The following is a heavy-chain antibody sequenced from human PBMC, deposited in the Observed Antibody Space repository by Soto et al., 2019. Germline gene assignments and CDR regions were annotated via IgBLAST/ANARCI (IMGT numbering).Heavy chain of an antibody. CDR1: GGTFSSYT. V-gene: IGHV1-69*02. D-gene: IGHD5-12*01. CDR2: IIPILGIA. CDR3: ARSRGGYDYFFFDY. Sequence: QVQLVQSGAEVKKPGSSVKVSCKASGGTFSSYTISWVRQAPGQGLEWMGRIIPILGIANYAQKCQGRVTSAADKSTSTAYMERSSLRSADTAVYYCARSRGGYDYFFFDYWGQGTLVTVSS. J-gene: IGHJ4*02.